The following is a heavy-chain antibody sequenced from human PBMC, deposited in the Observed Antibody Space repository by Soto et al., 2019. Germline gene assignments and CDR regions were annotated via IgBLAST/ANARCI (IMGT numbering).Heavy chain of an antibody. Sequence: QVQLQQWGAGLLKPSETLSLTCAVYGGSFSGYYWSWIRQPPGKGLEWIGEINHSGSTNYNPSLKSRVTISVDTSKNQFSLKLSSVTTADTAVYYCARGKTLIRYFDWLLSEYFQHWGQGTLVTVSS. D-gene: IGHD3-9*01. V-gene: IGHV4-34*01. CDR2: INHSGST. CDR3: ARGKTLIRYFDWLLSEYFQH. J-gene: IGHJ1*01. CDR1: GGSFSGYY.